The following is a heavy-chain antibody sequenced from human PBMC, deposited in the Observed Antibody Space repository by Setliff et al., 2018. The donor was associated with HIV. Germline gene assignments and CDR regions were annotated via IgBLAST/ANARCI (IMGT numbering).Heavy chain of an antibody. CDR3: AGTAGWELPPRLYYYYYYMDV. Sequence: SVKVSCKASGYTFTSYYMHWVRQAPGQGLEWMGIINPSGGSTSCAQKFQGRVTMTRDTSTSTVYMELSSLRSEDTAVYYCAGTAGWELPPRLYYYYYYMDVWGKGTTVTVSS. CDR1: GYTFTSYY. CDR2: INPSGGST. V-gene: IGHV1-46*01. J-gene: IGHJ6*03. D-gene: IGHD1-26*01.